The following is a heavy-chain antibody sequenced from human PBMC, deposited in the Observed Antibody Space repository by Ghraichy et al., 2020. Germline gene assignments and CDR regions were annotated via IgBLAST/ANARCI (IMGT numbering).Heavy chain of an antibody. CDR3: GRDYSAGATDY. Sequence: GGSLRLSCAASGFTFSDSYMTWVRQTPGKGLEWVANIKPDGSEKSHVASVRGRFTISRDNAKNSLYLQMDSLRAEDTAIYYCGRDYSAGATDYWGRGALVTVSS. V-gene: IGHV3-7*03. D-gene: IGHD1-26*01. CDR2: IKPDGSEK. J-gene: IGHJ4*02. CDR1: GFTFSDSY.